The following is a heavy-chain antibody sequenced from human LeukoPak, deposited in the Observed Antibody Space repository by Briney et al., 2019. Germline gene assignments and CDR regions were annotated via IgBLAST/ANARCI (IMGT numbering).Heavy chain of an antibody. V-gene: IGHV3-66*01. CDR1: GFTVSSNY. J-gene: IGHJ4*02. CDR3: AKERSLEIAVAGTIFDH. D-gene: IGHD6-19*01. Sequence: PGGSLRLSCAASGFTVSSNYMGWVRQAPGEGLEWVSVIYSGGDTYYADSVKGRFTISRDNSKNMIYLEMSSLKAEDTAVHYCAKERSLEIAVAGTIFDHWGQGTLVTVSS. CDR2: IYSGGDT.